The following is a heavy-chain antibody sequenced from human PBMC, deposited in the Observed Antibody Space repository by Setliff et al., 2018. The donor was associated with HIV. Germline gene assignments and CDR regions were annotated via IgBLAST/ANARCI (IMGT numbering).Heavy chain of an antibody. CDR2: IHTSGDS. J-gene: IGHJ4*02. D-gene: IGHD3-3*01. V-gene: IGHV4-4*07. Sequence: PSETLSLTCTVSGGSISGFYWSWIRQSAGKGLEWIGRIHTSGDSDFNPSLKSRVTISVDASKNQFSLRLSSVAAGDTAVYYCARSIVPVASGYYYFEYWGQGTLVTVSS. CDR3: ARSIVPVASGYYYFEY. CDR1: GGSISGFY.